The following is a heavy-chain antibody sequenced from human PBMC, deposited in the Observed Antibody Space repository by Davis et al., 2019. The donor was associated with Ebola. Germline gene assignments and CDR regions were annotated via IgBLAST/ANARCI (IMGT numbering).Heavy chain of an antibody. Sequence: GESLKISCAASGFTVSSNYMSWVRQAPGKGLEWVSVIYNAGNTYYADSVKGRFTISRDNAKNSLYLQMNSLRAEDTAVYYCARDFKWLRFGYYYYYGMDVWGQGTTVTVSS. D-gene: IGHD5-12*01. V-gene: IGHV3-53*01. J-gene: IGHJ6*02. CDR1: GFTVSSNY. CDR2: IYNAGNT. CDR3: ARDFKWLRFGYYYYYGMDV.